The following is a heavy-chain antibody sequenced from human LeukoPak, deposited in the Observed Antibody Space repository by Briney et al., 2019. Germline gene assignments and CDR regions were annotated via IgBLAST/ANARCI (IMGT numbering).Heavy chain of an antibody. D-gene: IGHD2-15*01. V-gene: IGHV1-18*01. J-gene: IGHJ4*02. CDR3: ARGYCSGGSCYSGTPGLFDY. CDR1: GYTFTSYG. Sequence: ASVKVSCKASGYTFTSYGISWVRQAPGQGLEWMGWISAYNGNTNYAQKLQGRVTITADKSTSTAYMELSSLRSEDTAVYYCARGYCSGGSCYSGTPGLFDYWGQGTLVTVSS. CDR2: ISAYNGNT.